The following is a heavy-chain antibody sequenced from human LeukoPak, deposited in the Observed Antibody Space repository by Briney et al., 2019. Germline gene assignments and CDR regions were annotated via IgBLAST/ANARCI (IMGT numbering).Heavy chain of an antibody. D-gene: IGHD4-17*01. V-gene: IGHV4-34*01. CDR1: GGSFSGYY. CDR3: ARGRRGYYYYYMDV. Sequence: MPSETLSLTCAVYGGSFSGYYWSWIRQPPGKGLEWIGEINHSGSTNYNPSLKSRVTISVDTSKNQFSLKLSSVTAADTAVYYCARGRRGYYYYYMDVWGKGTTVTVSS. CDR2: INHSGST. J-gene: IGHJ6*03.